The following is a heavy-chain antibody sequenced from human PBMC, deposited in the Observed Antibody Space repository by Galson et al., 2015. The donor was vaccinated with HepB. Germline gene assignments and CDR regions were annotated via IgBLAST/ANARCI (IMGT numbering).Heavy chain of an antibody. CDR1: GFTFTSYA. CDR3: ARDPSIAAAGNFDY. V-gene: IGHV1-3*01. D-gene: IGHD6-13*01. J-gene: IGHJ4*02. CDR2: INAGNGNT. Sequence: SCAASGFTFTSYAMHWVRQAPGQRLEWMGWINAGNGNTKYSQKFQGRVTITRDTSASTAYMELSSLRSEDTAVYYCARDPSIAAAGNFDYWGQGTLVTVSS.